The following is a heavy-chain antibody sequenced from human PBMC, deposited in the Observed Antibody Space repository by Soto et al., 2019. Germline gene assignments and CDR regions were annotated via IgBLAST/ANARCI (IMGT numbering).Heavy chain of an antibody. CDR3: ARWTRATQYYYYFYGMDV. V-gene: IGHV4-59*01. CDR1: GGSISTYY. Sequence: PSETLSLTCTVSGGSISTYYWTWIRQPPGKGLEWIGYISYSGSTSYNPSLKSRLTISLNTSKKHFSLKLSSVTAADTAVYYCARWTRATQYYYYFYGMDVWGQGTTVTVSS. CDR2: ISYSGST. J-gene: IGHJ6*02.